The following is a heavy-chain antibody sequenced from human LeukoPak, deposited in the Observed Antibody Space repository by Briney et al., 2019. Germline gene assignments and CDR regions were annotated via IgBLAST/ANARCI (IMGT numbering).Heavy chain of an antibody. D-gene: IGHD1-26*01. CDR1: GYTFTAYY. CDR3: ARDPAEPLLGIDY. CDR2: INLNTGDP. Sequence: EASVKVSCKASGYTFTAYYIHWVRQAPGQGLECMGWINLNTGDPTYAQNFRGRVSMTRDTAISTAYMELTSLSSDDTAVYYCARDPAEPLLGIDYWGQGTLVTVSS. J-gene: IGHJ4*02. V-gene: IGHV1-2*02.